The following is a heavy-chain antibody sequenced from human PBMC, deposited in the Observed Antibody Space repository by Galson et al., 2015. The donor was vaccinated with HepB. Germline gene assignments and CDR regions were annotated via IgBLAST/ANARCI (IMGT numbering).Heavy chain of an antibody. V-gene: IGHV3-23*01. Sequence: SLRLSCAASGFTFNYHAMNWVRQAPGKGLEWVASISGSGGSTYYADSVKGRFTVSRDNSLDTVDLQMDSLRVDDTAVYYCAKDYLPYYYYHGMDVWGQGTTVTVSS. D-gene: IGHD2-21*01. CDR2: ISGSGGST. CDR1: GFTFNYHA. J-gene: IGHJ6*02. CDR3: AKDYLPYYYYHGMDV.